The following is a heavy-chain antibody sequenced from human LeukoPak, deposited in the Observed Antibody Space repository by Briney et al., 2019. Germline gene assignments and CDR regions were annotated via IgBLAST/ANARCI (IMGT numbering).Heavy chain of an antibody. J-gene: IGHJ5*02. CDR1: GGTFSSYA. D-gene: IGHD3-10*01. Sequence: ASVKVSCKASGGTFSSYAISWVRQAPGQGLEWMGWINPNSGGTNYAQKFQGRVTMTRDTSISTAYMELSRLGSDDTAVYYCASRGSYYNWFDPWGQGTLVTVSS. CDR2: INPNSGGT. V-gene: IGHV1-2*02. CDR3: ASRGSYYNWFDP.